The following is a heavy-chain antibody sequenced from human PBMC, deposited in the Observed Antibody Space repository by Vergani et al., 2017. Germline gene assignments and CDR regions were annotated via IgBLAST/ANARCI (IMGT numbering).Heavy chain of an antibody. V-gene: IGHV4-61*02. CDR3: ARDGTGTRIWFGETGRGAFDY. CDR1: GGSINTGAYY. D-gene: IGHD3-10*01. Sequence: QVQLQESGPRLVRPSQTLSLTCTVSGGSINTGAYYWSWIRQPAGKGLEWIGRVYTSGMTNYNPSLKSRVTILVDRSKSQLSLKLTSVTAGDTAVYFCARDGTGTRIWFGETGRGAFDYWGQGTLVTVSS. J-gene: IGHJ4*02. CDR2: VYTSGMT.